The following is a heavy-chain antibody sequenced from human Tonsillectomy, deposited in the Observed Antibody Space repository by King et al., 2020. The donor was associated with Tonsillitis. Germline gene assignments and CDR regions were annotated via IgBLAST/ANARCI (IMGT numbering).Heavy chain of an antibody. D-gene: IGHD3-16*01. Sequence: QLVQSGGGLVQPGGSLRLSCAASGITFSSYWMSWVRQTPGKGLEWVANIKQDGSEKYYVDSVKGRFTISRDNAKNSPYLHMNSLRAEDMAVYYCATTSGPGGTFDFWGQGTMVTVSS. CDR1: GITFSSYW. CDR2: IKQDGSEK. J-gene: IGHJ3*01. CDR3: ATTSGPGGTFDF. V-gene: IGHV3-7*03.